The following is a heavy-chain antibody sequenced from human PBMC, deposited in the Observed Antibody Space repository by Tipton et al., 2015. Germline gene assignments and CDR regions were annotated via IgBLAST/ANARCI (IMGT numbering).Heavy chain of an antibody. J-gene: IGHJ4*02. D-gene: IGHD3-3*02. CDR3: ARESYQHTFDY. CDR1: GITFSNYA. V-gene: IGHV3-23*01. CDR2: ITGSGTET. Sequence: SLRLSCAASGITFSNYAMNWVRQGPGKGLEWVSGITGSGTETHYRDSVKGRFTISRDNFRNTVYLQMNSLRAEDTAVYYCARESYQHTFDYWGQGALVTVSS.